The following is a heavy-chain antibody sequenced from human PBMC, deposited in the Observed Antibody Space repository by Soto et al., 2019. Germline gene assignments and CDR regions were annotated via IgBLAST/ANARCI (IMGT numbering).Heavy chain of an antibody. CDR3: ARDRAQDEMAPPLYYFDY. V-gene: IGHV1-69*12. CDR1: GGTFSSYA. Sequence: QVQLVQSGAEVKKPGSSVKVSCKASGGTFSSYAISWVRQAPGQGLEWMGGIIPIFGTANYAQKFQGRVTITADXXTXTXXMELSSLRSEDTAVYYCARDRAQDEMAPPLYYFDYWGQGTLVTVSS. D-gene: IGHD3-10*01. J-gene: IGHJ4*02. CDR2: IIPIFGTA.